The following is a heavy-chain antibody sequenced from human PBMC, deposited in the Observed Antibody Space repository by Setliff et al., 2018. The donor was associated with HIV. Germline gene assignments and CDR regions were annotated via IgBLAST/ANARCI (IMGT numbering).Heavy chain of an antibody. CDR1: GFTFSSYT. D-gene: IGHD5-12*01. CDR2: ITHDGSSK. J-gene: IGHJ4*02. Sequence: GVSLRLSCAASGFTFSSYTMHWVRQAPGKGLEWVAVITHDGSSKYYADSVKGRFTISRDNSKNTLYLQMNSPRADDTAVYYCARDSSTKEMATIWVNFDYWGQGTLVTVSS. CDR3: ARDSSTKEMATIWVNFDY. V-gene: IGHV3-30*01.